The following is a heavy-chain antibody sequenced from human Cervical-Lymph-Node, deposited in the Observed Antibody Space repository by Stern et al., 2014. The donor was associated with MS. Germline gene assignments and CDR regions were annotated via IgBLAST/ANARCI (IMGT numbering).Heavy chain of an antibody. J-gene: IGHJ4*02. CDR2: IYYSGNT. CDR3: ARLNPYSGYEYFDS. CDR1: GDSISTSSYY. V-gene: IGHV4-39*01. D-gene: IGHD5-12*01. Sequence: QVQLQESGPGLVKPSETLSLTCGVSGDSISTSSYYWAWIRQPPGQGLQWIGSIYYSGNTYYNPSLKSRVIMSVDTSKNQFSLTLASVTASDTAVYSCARLNPYSGYEYFDSWGQGKLVTVSS.